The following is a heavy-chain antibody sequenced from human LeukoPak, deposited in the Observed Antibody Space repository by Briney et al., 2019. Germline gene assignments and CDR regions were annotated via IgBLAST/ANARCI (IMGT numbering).Heavy chain of an antibody. J-gene: IGHJ4*02. V-gene: IGHV3-48*03. D-gene: IGHD6-13*01. CDR1: GFTFSSYE. CDR3: AREQLDYIDY. CDR2: ISSSGSTI. Sequence: GGSLRLSCAASGFTFSSYEMNWVRQAPGKGLEWVSYISSSGSTIYYADSVKGRFTISRDNAKNSLYLQMNSLRAEDTALYYCAREQLDYIDYWGQGTLVTVSS.